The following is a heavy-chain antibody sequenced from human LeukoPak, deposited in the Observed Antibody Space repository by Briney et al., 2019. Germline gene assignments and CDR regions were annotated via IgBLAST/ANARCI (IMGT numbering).Heavy chain of an antibody. CDR1: GGSISSYY. V-gene: IGHV4-38-2*02. CDR3: ARHVEDIVVVPAAEDY. Sequence: SETLSLTCTVSGGSISSYYWGWIRQPPGKGLEWIGSIYHSGSTYYNPSLKSRVTISVDTSKNQFSLKLSSVTAADTAVYYCARHVEDIVVVPAAEDYWGQGTLVTVSS. J-gene: IGHJ4*02. CDR2: IYHSGST. D-gene: IGHD2-2*01.